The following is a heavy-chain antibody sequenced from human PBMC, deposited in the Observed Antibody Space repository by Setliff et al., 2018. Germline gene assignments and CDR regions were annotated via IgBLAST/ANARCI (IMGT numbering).Heavy chain of an antibody. V-gene: IGHV5-51*01. Sequence: GESLKISCKGSGYSFTSYWIGWVRQMPGKGLEWMGIIYPGDSDTRYNPSFQGQVTISTDTSINTAFLQWNNLKASDTAVYYCARRGERFFNWFDPWGQGTLVTVSS. CDR1: GYSFTSYW. D-gene: IGHD2-21*01. CDR3: ARRGERFFNWFDP. J-gene: IGHJ5*02. CDR2: IYPGDSDT.